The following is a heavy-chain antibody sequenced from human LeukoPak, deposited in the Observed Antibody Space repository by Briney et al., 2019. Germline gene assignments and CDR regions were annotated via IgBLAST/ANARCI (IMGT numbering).Heavy chain of an antibody. J-gene: IGHJ4*02. Sequence: ASVKVSCKASGYTFTGYYMHWVRQAPGQGLEWMGWINPNSGGTNYAQNFQGRVTVTRDTSISTAYMELSRLRSDDTAVYYCARDVGSGSYVDDDYWGQGTLVTVSS. CDR2: INPNSGGT. V-gene: IGHV1-2*02. CDR1: GYTFTGYY. D-gene: IGHD3-10*01. CDR3: ARDVGSGSYVDDDY.